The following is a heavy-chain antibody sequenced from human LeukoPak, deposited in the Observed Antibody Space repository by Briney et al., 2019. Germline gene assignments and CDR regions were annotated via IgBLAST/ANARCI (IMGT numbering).Heavy chain of an antibody. D-gene: IGHD6-13*01. CDR1: GFTFSSYG. J-gene: IGHJ4*02. CDR3: AKSQAAAGMVYFEY. V-gene: IGHV3-30*02. CDR2: SWYDGSKE. Sequence: GGSLRLSCAASGFTFSSYGMHWVRQAPGKGLEWVAISWYDGSKEYYADSVNGRFTISRDNSKSVLYLQLNSLKPEDTAVYYCAKSQAAAGMVYFEYWGQGTLVSVSS.